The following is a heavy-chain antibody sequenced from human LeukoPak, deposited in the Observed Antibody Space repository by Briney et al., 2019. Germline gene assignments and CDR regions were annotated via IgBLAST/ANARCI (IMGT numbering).Heavy chain of an antibody. CDR1: AFTFATSA. CDR2: IVLGSGKA. V-gene: IGHV1-58*02. D-gene: IGHD6-13*01. J-gene: IGHJ4*02. CDR3: AADDQQLML. Sequence: SVKVSCKTSAFTFATSAMQWVRQARGQHLEWIGRIVLGSGKANYAQNFQERVTITRDLSTRTAYLELRSLRSDDTAVYFCAADDQQLMLWGQGTLVTVSS.